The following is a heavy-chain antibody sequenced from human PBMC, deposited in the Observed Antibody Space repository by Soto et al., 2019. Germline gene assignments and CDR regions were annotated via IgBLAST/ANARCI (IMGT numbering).Heavy chain of an antibody. CDR2: IYTSGST. J-gene: IGHJ5*02. CDR3: ARDIPPGWYCTNGVCQSGGWFDP. Sequence: SETLSLTCTVSGGSISSYYWSRIRQPAGKGLEWIGRIYTSGSTNYNPSLKSRVTMSVDTSKNQFSLKLSSVTAADTAVYYCARDIPPGWYCTNGVCQSGGWFDPWGQGTLVTVSS. D-gene: IGHD2-8*01. V-gene: IGHV4-4*07. CDR1: GGSISSYY.